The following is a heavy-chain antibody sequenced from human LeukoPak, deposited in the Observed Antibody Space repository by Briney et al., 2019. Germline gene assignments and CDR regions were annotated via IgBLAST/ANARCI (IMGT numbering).Heavy chain of an antibody. CDR3: ARLKEAALGADY. V-gene: IGHV4-39*07. CDR2: MYYGESYSEST. CDR1: GGSISSSTYY. Sequence: PSETLSLTCTVSGGSISSSTYYWGWIRQPPGKGLEWIASMYYGESYSESTYYNPSLKSRVTISVDTSKNQFSLKLNSVTAADTAVYYCARLKEAALGADYWGQGTLVTVSS. J-gene: IGHJ4*02. D-gene: IGHD3-16*01.